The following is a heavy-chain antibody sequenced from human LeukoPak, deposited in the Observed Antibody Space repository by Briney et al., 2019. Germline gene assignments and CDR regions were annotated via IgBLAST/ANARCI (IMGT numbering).Heavy chain of an antibody. D-gene: IGHD3-3*01. J-gene: IGHJ5*02. CDR2: FDPEDGET. V-gene: IGHV1-24*01. CDR1: GYTLTELS. CDR3: ATAEYSYDFNWFDP. Sequence: EASVKVSCKVSGYTLTELSMHWVRQAPGKGLEWMGGFDPEDGETIYAQKFQGRVTMTEDTSTDTAYMELSSLRSEDTAVYYCATAEYSYDFNWFDPWGQGTLVTVSS.